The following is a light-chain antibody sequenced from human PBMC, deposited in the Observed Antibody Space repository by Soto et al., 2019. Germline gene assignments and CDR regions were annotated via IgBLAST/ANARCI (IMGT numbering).Light chain of an antibody. Sequence: EIVMTQSPATLSVSPGERATLSCRASQSVGSNLAWCQLKPGQAPRLLIYGASTRATGIPARFSGSGSGTDFTLTISSLQSEDFAIYFCQQYNTWPPDRTFGQGTKVEIK. CDR2: GAS. CDR3: QQYNTWPPDRT. V-gene: IGKV3-15*01. J-gene: IGKJ1*01. CDR1: QSVGSN.